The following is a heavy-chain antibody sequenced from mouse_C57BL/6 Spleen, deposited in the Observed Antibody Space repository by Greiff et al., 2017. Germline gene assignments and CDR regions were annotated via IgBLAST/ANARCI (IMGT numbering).Heavy chain of an antibody. Sequence: EVQLVESGGGLVKPGGSLKLSCAASGFTFSDYGMHWVRQAPEKGLEWVAYISSGSSTIYYADTVKGRFTISRDNAKNTLFLQMTSLRSEDTAMYYCARDYYGNYGWYFDVWGTGTTVTVSS. CDR1: GFTFSDYG. CDR2: ISSGSSTI. V-gene: IGHV5-17*01. D-gene: IGHD2-1*01. J-gene: IGHJ1*03. CDR3: ARDYYGNYGWYFDV.